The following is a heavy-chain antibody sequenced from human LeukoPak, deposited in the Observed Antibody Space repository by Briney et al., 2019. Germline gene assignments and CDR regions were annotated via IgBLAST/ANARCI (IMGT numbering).Heavy chain of an antibody. CDR1: GGTFSSYA. Sequence: ASVKVSCEASGGTFSSYAISWVRQAPGQGLEWMGGIIPIFGTANYAQKFQGRVTITADESTSTAYMELSSLRSEDTAVYYCARDQYYDYVWGSYAKPAWFDPWGQGTLVTVSS. CDR3: ARDQYYDYVWGSYAKPAWFDP. CDR2: IIPIFGTA. J-gene: IGHJ5*02. D-gene: IGHD3-16*01. V-gene: IGHV1-69*01.